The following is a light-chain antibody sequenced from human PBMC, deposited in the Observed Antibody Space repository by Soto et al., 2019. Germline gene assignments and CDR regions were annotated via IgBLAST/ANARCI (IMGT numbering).Light chain of an antibody. Sequence: EIVLTRSPATLSLSPGERATLSCRASQSVSTYLAWYQQKPGQAPRLLIYDASNRATGIPARFRGSGSGTYFTLPISSLEPEDFAVYYCQQRSNWWTFGQGTKVDIK. CDR3: QQRSNWWT. J-gene: IGKJ1*01. CDR2: DAS. V-gene: IGKV3-11*01. CDR1: QSVSTY.